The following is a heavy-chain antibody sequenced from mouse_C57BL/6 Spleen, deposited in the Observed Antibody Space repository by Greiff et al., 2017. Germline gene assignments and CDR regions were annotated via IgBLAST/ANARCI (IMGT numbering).Heavy chain of an antibody. Sequence: EVHLVESGGDLVKPGGSLKLSCAASGFTFSSYGMSWVRQTPDKRLEWVATISSGGSYTYYPDSVKGRFTISRDNAKNTLYLQMSSLKSEDTAMYYCARQILRFFDYWGQGTTLTVAS. V-gene: IGHV5-6*01. CDR3: ARQILRFFDY. J-gene: IGHJ2*01. D-gene: IGHD1-1*01. CDR2: ISSGGSYT. CDR1: GFTFSSYG.